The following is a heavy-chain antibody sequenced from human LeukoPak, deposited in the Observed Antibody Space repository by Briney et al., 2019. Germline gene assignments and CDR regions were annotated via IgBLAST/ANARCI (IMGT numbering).Heavy chain of an antibody. V-gene: IGHV3-30*02. D-gene: IGHD2-15*01. CDR2: IRYDGSNK. CDR3: AKSTAWGEGSGGSNY. CDR1: GFTFSSYG. J-gene: IGHJ4*02. Sequence: GGSLRLSCAASGFTFSSYGMHWVRQAPGKGLEWVAFIRYDGSNKYYADSVKGRFTISRDNSKNTLYLQMNSLRAEDTAVYYCAKSTAWGEGSGGSNYWGQGTLVTVSS.